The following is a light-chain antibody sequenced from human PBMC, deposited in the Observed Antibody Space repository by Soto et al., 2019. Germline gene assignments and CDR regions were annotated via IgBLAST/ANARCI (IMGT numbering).Light chain of an antibody. J-gene: IGKJ1*01. CDR3: LQYHNLWA. V-gene: IGKV3-20*01. Sequence: EIVLTQSPGTLSLSPGERATLSCRASQSVSSSYLAWYQQKPGQAPRLIIYGASSRATGIPDRFSGSGSGTDFTLTISSLQSEDFTVDSCLQYHNLWAFGQGTKVEI. CDR1: QSVSSSY. CDR2: GAS.